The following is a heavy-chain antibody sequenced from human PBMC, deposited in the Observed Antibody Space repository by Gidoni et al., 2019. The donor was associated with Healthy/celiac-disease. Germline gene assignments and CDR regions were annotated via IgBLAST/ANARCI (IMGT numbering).Heavy chain of an antibody. CDR3: AREAAYSSSSLFDY. Sequence: EVQRMESGDGLFKPGGSMSLSCATSGFTFSSYSMNWVRQAPGKGLEWVSSISSSSSSIYYPDLVKGRFTISRDNAKHSLYLQMNSLRAEDTAVYYCAREAAYSSSSLFDYWGQGTLVTVSS. V-gene: IGHV3-21*01. CDR1: GFTFSSYS. D-gene: IGHD6-6*01. CDR2: ISSSSSSI. J-gene: IGHJ4*02.